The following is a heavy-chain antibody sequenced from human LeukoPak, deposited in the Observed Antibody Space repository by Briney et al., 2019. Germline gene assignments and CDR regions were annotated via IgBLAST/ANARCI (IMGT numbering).Heavy chain of an antibody. J-gene: IGHJ6*02. Sequence: GRSLRLSCAASGFTFSSYAMHWVRQAPGKGLEWVAVISNDGSNKYYADSAKGRFTISRDNSKNTLNLQMNSLRSDDTAVYYCARDGRTIVGATTVHYYYGMDVWGQGTTVTVSS. CDR2: ISNDGSNK. CDR1: GFTFSSYA. D-gene: IGHD1-26*01. CDR3: ARDGRTIVGATTVHYYYGMDV. V-gene: IGHV3-30-3*01.